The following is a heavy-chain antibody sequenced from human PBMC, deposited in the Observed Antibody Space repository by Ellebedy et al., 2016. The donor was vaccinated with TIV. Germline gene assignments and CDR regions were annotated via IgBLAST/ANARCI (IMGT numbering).Heavy chain of an antibody. D-gene: IGHD4-17*01. V-gene: IGHV3-48*02. CDR2: ISSTSSRM. J-gene: IGHJ4*02. CDR3: ATEEEVTTIAFEF. CDR1: GFTFSSYA. Sequence: GESLKISCAASGFTFSSYAMSWVRQAPGKGLEWVSYISSTSSRMFYAGSVKGRFTISRDNAKRSLHRQMSSLRDEDTAVYYCATEEEVTTIAFEFWGQGALVTV.